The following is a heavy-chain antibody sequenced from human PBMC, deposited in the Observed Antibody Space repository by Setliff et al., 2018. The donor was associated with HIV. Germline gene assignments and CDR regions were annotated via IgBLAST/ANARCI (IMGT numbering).Heavy chain of an antibody. D-gene: IGHD6-19*01. CDR1: GYTFTNYW. CDR3: VRHRSAVAGTRIGYCYYMDV. J-gene: IGHJ6*03. V-gene: IGHV5-51*01. Sequence: GESLKISCEASGYTFTNYWIGWVRQMPGKGLEWMGIIHPGDSDIIYSPSFQGQVTISADKSITTAYLQWSSLKASDTAIYYCVRHRSAVAGTRIGYCYYMDVWGKGTTVTVSS. CDR2: IHPGDSDI.